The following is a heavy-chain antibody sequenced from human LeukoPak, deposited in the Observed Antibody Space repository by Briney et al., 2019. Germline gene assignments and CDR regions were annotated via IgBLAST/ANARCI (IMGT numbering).Heavy chain of an antibody. CDR1: GYSFTSYW. D-gene: IGHD6-19*01. CDR3: ARHMPYDSSGWYNQIDY. Sequence: GESLKISCKGSGYSFTSYWIGWVRQMPGKGLEWMGIIYPGDSDTRYSPSFQGQVTISADKSISTAYLQWSSLKASDTAMYYCARHMPYDSSGWYNQIDYWGQGTLVTVSS. CDR2: IYPGDSDT. V-gene: IGHV5-51*01. J-gene: IGHJ4*02.